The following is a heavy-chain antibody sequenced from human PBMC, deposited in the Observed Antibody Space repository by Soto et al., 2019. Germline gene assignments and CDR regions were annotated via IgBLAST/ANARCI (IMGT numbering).Heavy chain of an antibody. CDR2: ISGSGGST. V-gene: IGHV3-23*01. Sequence: GGSLRLSCAASGFTFSSYAMSWVRQAPGKVLEWVSAISGSGGSTYYADSVKGRFTISRDNSKNTLYLQMNSLRAEYTAVYYCAKAGAIAAAGTFDYWGQGTLVTVSS. CDR1: GFTFSSYA. J-gene: IGHJ4*02. D-gene: IGHD6-13*01. CDR3: AKAGAIAAAGTFDY.